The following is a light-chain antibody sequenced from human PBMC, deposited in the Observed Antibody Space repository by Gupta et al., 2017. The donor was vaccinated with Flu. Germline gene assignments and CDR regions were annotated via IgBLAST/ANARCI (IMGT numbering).Light chain of an antibody. J-gene: IGKJ5*01. CDR3: QHHNHWPPIT. CDR2: GAS. V-gene: IGKV3-15*01. Sequence: TQSPDTLSVSPGESATISCRASQNIDGNLAWYQQRPGQAPILFFGASNRATDFPARFRASGSGTEFSLTIINVQSEDFEVYYCQHHNHWPPITFGQGTRLDI. CDR1: QNIDGN.